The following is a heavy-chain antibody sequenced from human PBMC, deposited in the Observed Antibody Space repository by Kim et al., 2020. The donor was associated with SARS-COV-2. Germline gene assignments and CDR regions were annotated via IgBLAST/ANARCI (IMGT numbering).Heavy chain of an antibody. J-gene: IGHJ4*02. CDR3: ARMWEPTSPFDS. Sequence: SYAASVKGRFTISRDNDENTLYLQMNSLRAEDTAVYYCARMWEPTSPFDSWGQGTLVTVSS. V-gene: IGHV3-74*01. D-gene: IGHD1-26*01.